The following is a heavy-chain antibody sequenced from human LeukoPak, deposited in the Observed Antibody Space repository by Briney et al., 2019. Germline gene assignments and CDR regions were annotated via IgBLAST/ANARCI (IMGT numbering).Heavy chain of an antibody. CDR3: ARELVEMAAGYFDS. CDR2: ISSTGNTI. CDR1: GFIFRSSE. V-gene: IGHV3-48*03. D-gene: IGHD5-24*01. J-gene: IGHJ4*02. Sequence: GGPLRLSCAACGFIFRSSEINWVRQAPGTGLEWISYISSTGNTIYYADSVKGRFTISRDNAKNSLYLQMNSLRAEDTAVYYCARELVEMAAGYFDSWGQGTLVTVSS.